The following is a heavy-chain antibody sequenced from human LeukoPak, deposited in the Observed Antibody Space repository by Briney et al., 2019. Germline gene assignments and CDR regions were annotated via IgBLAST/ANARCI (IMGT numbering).Heavy chain of an antibody. CDR2: IYYSGDT. CDR1: GGSISNSNYY. CDR3: ARHKLSGATHAPYYFDY. J-gene: IGHJ4*02. Sequence: KPSETLSLTCTVSGGSISNSNYYWGWIRQPPGKGLDWIGSIYYSGDTYYSPSLQSRVTISVDTSKNQFSLKLTSVTAADTAVYYCARHKLSGATHAPYYFDYWGQGTLVTVSS. D-gene: IGHD1-26*01. V-gene: IGHV4-39*01.